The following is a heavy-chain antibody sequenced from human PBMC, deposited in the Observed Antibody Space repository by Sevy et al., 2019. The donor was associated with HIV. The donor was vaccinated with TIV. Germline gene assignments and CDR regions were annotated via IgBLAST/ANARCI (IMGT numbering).Heavy chain of an antibody. J-gene: IGHJ5*02. V-gene: IGHV1-24*01. CDR1: GYTLTELS. CDR3: AAARGGGGELLRGRKRWFDP. Sequence: ASVKVSCKVSGYTLTELSMHWVRQAPGKGLEWMGGFDPEDGETIYAQKFQGRVTMTEDTSTDTAYMELSSLRSEDTAVYYCAAARGGGGELLRGRKRWFDPWGQGTLVTVSS. CDR2: FDPEDGET. D-gene: IGHD1-26*01.